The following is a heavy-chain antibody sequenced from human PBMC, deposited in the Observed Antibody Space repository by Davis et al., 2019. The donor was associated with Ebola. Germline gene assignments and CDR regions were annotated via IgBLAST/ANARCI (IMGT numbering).Heavy chain of an antibody. V-gene: IGHV3-23*01. D-gene: IGHD4-11*01. CDR2: ISGSGGST. Sequence: GESLKISCAASGFTFSSYAMSWVRQAPGKGLEWVSAISGSGGSTYYADSVKGRFTISRDNSKNSLYLQMNSLRAEDTAVYYCARSGMTRGYYFDYWGQGTLVTVSS. CDR1: GFTFSSYA. CDR3: ARSGMTRGYYFDY. J-gene: IGHJ4*02.